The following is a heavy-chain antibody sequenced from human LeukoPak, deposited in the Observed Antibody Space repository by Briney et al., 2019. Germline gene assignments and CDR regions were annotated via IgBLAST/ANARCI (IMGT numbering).Heavy chain of an antibody. CDR1: GYTFTSYY. CDR3: ARVYSGYDCGY. J-gene: IGHJ4*02. Sequence: SVKVSCKASGYTFTSYYMHWLRQAPGQGLQWMGIINPSDGSTSYTPRFQGRVTVTRDTSTSTVYMELSSLRSEDTAVYYCARVYSGYDCGYWGQGTLVTVSS. V-gene: IGHV1-46*01. D-gene: IGHD5-12*01. CDR2: INPSDGST.